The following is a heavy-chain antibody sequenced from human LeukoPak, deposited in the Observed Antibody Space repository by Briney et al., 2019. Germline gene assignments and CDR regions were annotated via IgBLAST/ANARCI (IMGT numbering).Heavy chain of an antibody. CDR2: INNDGSMT. J-gene: IGHJ6*02. CDR1: GFTFSDYW. V-gene: IGHV3-74*01. CDR3: TRDLMDYDVSTGLHHYYMDV. Sequence: GGSLRLSCAASGFTFSDYWMHWVRQVPGKGLVWVPRINNDGSMTHYADSVRGRFTISRDNAKNTLYLQMNTLRVEDTAVYYCTRDLMDYDVSTGLHHYYMDVWGQGTTVTVSS. D-gene: IGHD3-9*01.